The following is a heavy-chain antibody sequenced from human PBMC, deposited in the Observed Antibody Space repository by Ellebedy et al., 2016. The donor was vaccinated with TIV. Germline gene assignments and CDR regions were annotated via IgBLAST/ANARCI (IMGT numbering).Heavy chain of an antibody. CDR1: EFTFSAYW. CDR2: INSDGSST. D-gene: IGHD3-10*01. J-gene: IGHJ4*02. V-gene: IGHV3-74*01. CDR3: ARGWDYYGSGSNLDH. Sequence: PGGSLRLSCAASEFTFSAYWMHRVRQAQGKGLVWVSRINSDGSSTSYAESVKGRFTISRENAENTLYLQMNSLRDEDTAVYYCARGWDYYGSGSNLDHWGQGTLVTVSS.